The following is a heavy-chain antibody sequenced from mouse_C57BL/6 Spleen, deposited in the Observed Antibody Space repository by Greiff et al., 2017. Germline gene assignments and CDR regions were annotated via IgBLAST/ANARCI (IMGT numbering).Heavy chain of an antibody. D-gene: IGHD4-1*01. CDR1: GYSIPSGYY. CDR2: ISYDGSN. J-gene: IGHJ2*01. CDR3: AREELGHFDY. Sequence: EVKLQESGPGLVKPSQSLSLTCSVTGYSIPSGYYWNWIRQFPGNKLEWMGYISYDGSNNYNPSLKNRISITRDTSKNQFFLKLNSVTTEDTATYYCAREELGHFDYWGQGTTLTVSS. V-gene: IGHV3-6*01.